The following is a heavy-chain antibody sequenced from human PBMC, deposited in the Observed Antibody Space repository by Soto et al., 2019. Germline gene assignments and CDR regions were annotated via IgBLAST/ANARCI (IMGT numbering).Heavy chain of an antibody. J-gene: IGHJ6*02. D-gene: IGHD3-16*01. Sequence: ASVKVSCKASGYTFTSYDINWVRQATGQGLEWMGWMNPNSGNTGYAQKFQGRVTMTRNTSISTAYMELSSLRSEDTAVYYCERSIMGYYYYGMDVWGQGTTVTVSS. V-gene: IGHV1-8*01. CDR2: MNPNSGNT. CDR3: ERSIMGYYYYGMDV. CDR1: GYTFTSYD.